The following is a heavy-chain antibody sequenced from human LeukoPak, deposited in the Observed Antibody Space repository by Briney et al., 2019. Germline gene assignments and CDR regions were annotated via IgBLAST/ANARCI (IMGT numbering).Heavy chain of an antibody. CDR1: GGSISSHY. Sequence: SETLSLTCTVSGGSISSHYWSWIRQPPGKGLEWIGYNYYSGSTNYNPSLKSRVTISVDTSKNQFSLKLSSVTAADTAVYYCASYSSYTLFDYWGQGTLVTVSS. CDR3: ASYSSYTLFDY. CDR2: NYYSGST. J-gene: IGHJ4*02. V-gene: IGHV4-59*11. D-gene: IGHD6-6*01.